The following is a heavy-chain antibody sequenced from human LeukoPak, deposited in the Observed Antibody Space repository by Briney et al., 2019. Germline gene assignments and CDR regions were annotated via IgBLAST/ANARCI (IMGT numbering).Heavy chain of an antibody. CDR3: TTEGGYSYGHDY. D-gene: IGHD5-18*01. CDR1: GFTFSNAW. J-gene: IGHJ4*02. V-gene: IGHV3-15*01. CDR2: IKSKTDGGTT. Sequence: GGSLRLSCAASGFTFSNAWMSWVRQAPGKGLEWVSRIKSKTDGGTTDYAAPVKGRFAISRDDSKNTLYLQMNSLKTEDTAVYYCTTEGGYSYGHDYWGQGTLVTVSS.